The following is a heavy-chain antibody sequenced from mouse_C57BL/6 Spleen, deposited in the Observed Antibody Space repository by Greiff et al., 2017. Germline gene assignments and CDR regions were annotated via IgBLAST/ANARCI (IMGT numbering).Heavy chain of an antibody. D-gene: IGHD1-1*01. CDR3: ANYYGSSVGNY. J-gene: IGHJ4*01. CDR2: IYPGDGDT. Sequence: QVQLQQSGPALVKPGASVKISCKASGYAFSSSWLNWVKQRPGKGLEWIGRIYPGDGDTNYNGKFKDKAPLTADKSSSTAYMQLSSLTSEDSAVYFCANYYGSSVGNYWGQGTSVTVSS. V-gene: IGHV1-82*01. CDR1: GYAFSSSW.